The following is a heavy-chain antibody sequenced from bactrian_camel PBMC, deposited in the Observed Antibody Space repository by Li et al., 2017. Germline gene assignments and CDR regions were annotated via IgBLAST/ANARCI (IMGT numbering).Heavy chain of an antibody. CDR1: GYTYSSNC. D-gene: IGHD2*01. Sequence: HVQLVESGGGSVQAGGSLRVSCQASGYTYSSNCMGWFRQSPGKEREAVACIWTGGDKIYYADSVKGRFSISRDNTKNTGYLQMRSLKPEDAARYYCAAGRFLTAGTRWCASDFYGYWGQGTQVTVS. V-gene: IGHV3-3*01. CDR3: AAGRFLTAGTRWCASDFYGY. CDR2: IWTGGDKI. J-gene: IGHJ4*01.